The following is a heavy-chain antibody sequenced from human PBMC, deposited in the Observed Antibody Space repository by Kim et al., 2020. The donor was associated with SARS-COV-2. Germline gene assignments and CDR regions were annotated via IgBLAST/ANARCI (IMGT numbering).Heavy chain of an antibody. CDR1: GFIFNNYW. CDR2: MKPDGIEK. Sequence: GGSLRLSCVASGFIFNNYWMSWVRQAPGKGLEWVANMKPDGIEKYYVDSVKGRFTISRDNAKNSVYLQMNNLRSVDTAVYYCTRGRVLSYWGQVTLVTVSS. J-gene: IGHJ4*02. CDR3: TRGRVLSY. V-gene: IGHV3-7*01. D-gene: IGHD3-3*01.